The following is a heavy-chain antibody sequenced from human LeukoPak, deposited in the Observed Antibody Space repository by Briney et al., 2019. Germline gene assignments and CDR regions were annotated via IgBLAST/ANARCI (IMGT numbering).Heavy chain of an antibody. CDR2: INDSGST. CDR3: ARVRYCSSTSCYRGYYYYYYMDV. Sequence: PSETLSLTCAVYGGSFSGYYWSWLRQPPGKGLGWIGEINDSGSTNYNPSLTSRVTISVDTSKNQFSLKLSSVTAADTAVYYCARVRYCSSTSCYRGYYYYYYMDVWGKGTTVTVSS. CDR1: GGSFSGYY. D-gene: IGHD2-2*01. V-gene: IGHV4-34*01. J-gene: IGHJ6*03.